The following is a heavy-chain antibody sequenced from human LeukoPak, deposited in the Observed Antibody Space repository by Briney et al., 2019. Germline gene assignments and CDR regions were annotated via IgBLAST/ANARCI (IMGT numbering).Heavy chain of an antibody. V-gene: IGHV4-34*01. CDR2: INHSGST. J-gene: IGHJ4*02. Sequence: SETLSLTCAVYGGSFSGYYWSWIRQPPGKGLEWIGEINHSGSTNYNPSLKSRVTISVDTPKNQFSLKLSSVTAADTAVYYCARGPELFDYWGQGTLVTVSS. CDR1: GGSFSGYY. D-gene: IGHD1-26*01. CDR3: ARGPELFDY.